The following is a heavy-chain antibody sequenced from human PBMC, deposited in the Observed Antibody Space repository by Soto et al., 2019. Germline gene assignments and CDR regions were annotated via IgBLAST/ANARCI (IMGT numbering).Heavy chain of an antibody. D-gene: IGHD2-15*01. J-gene: IGHJ4*02. CDR2: ISRSGTT. CDR3: ASQKLNVYSYFDY. Sequence: PSETLSLTCTVSGGSINNNYYYWGWVRQPPGKGLEWIASISRSGTTYYNPSLKSRVTKSVDTSRNQFSLTLTSVTAADTAVYWSASQKLNVYSYFDYWGQGTLVTVSS. V-gene: IGHV4-39*01. CDR1: GGSINNNYYY.